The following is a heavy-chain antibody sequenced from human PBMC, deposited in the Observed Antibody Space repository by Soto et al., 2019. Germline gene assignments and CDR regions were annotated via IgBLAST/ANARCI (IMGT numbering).Heavy chain of an antibody. V-gene: IGHV5-51*01. CDR2: IYPGDSDT. J-gene: IGHJ3*02. CDR1: GYSFTSYW. D-gene: IGHD2-21*02. Sequence: EVQLVQSGAEVKKPGESLKISCKGSGYSFTSYWIGWVRQMPGKGLEWMGIIYPGDSDTRYSPSFQGQVTISADKSIRTAYLQWSSLKASDTAMYYCARLRGEYCGGDCYSDAFDIWGQGTMVTVSS. CDR3: ARLRGEYCGGDCYSDAFDI.